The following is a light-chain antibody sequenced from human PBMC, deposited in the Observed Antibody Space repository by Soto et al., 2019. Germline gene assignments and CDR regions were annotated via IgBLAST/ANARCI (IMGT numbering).Light chain of an antibody. V-gene: IGKV3-20*01. CDR3: QQYGSSPRT. Sequence: PGERATLSCRASQSFSSNYLAWYQQKPGQAPRLLIYGGSSRATGTPDRFSGSGSGTDFTLTISRLEPEDFAVYYCQQYGSSPRTFGQGTKVEIK. J-gene: IGKJ1*01. CDR1: QSFSSNY. CDR2: GGS.